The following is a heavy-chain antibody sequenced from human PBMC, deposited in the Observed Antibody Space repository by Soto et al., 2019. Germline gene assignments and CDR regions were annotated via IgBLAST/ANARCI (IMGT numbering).Heavy chain of an antibody. CDR1: GGSITNYY. D-gene: IGHD3-10*01. Sequence: QVQLQESGPGLVKPSETLSLTCTVSGGSITNYYCSWFRQPPGKGLEWIGYINYDGYSAYNLSLKRRVTLSMDASNTEFSLMLESVTATVTAVYYCARHGFGPLHGLVDVWGPGTTVIVSS. CDR3: ARHGFGPLHGLVDV. CDR2: INYDGYS. J-gene: IGHJ6*02. V-gene: IGHV4-59*08.